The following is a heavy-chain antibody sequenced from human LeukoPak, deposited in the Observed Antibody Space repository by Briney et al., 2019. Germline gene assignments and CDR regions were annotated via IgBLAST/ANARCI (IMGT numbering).Heavy chain of an antibody. V-gene: IGHV1-69*04. CDR2: IIPIFGIA. CDR3: ARSNAYGSIRPSLYYFDY. Sequence: SVKVSCKASGGTFSSYAISWVRQAPGQGLEWMGRIIPIFGIANYAQKFQGRVTITADKSTSTAYMELSSLRSEDTAVYYCARSNAYGSIRPSLYYFDYWGQGTLVTVSS. CDR1: GGTFSSYA. J-gene: IGHJ4*02. D-gene: IGHD3-10*01.